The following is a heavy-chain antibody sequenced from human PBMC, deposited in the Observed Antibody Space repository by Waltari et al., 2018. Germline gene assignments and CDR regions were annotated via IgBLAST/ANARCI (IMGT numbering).Heavy chain of an antibody. V-gene: IGHV1-46*01. Sequence: QVQLVQSGAEVQQPGASVTVSCKPSGSTFTNSHLHWLRQAPGQGPEWMGLINPTDGATIYAQTLQGRVTMTRDTSTSTVYMDLSSLRSADTAVYYCARDNTHWSFAKYWGQGTLVTVSS. J-gene: IGHJ4*02. CDR1: GSTFTNSH. CDR2: INPTDGAT. CDR3: ARDNTHWSFAKY. D-gene: IGHD2-21*01.